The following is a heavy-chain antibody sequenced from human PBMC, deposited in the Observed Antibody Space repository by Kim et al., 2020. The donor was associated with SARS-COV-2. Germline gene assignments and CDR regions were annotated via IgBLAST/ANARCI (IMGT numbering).Heavy chain of an antibody. Sequence: SETLSLTCAVYGVSFSGYYWSWIRQPPGKGLEWIGEINHSGSTNYNPSLKSRVTISVDTSKNQFSLKLSSVTAADTAVYYCARGAAVAGNYFDYWGQGTLVTVSS. V-gene: IGHV4-34*01. CDR1: GVSFSGYY. D-gene: IGHD6-19*01. CDR2: INHSGST. CDR3: ARGAAVAGNYFDY. J-gene: IGHJ4*02.